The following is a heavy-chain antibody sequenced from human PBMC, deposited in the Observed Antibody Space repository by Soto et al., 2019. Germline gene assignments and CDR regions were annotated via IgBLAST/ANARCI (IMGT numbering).Heavy chain of an antibody. J-gene: IGHJ3*02. CDR2: INHSGST. CDR3: ARTGYSSGWYKAAFDI. V-gene: IGHV4-34*01. Sequence: LSLTCAVYGGSFSGYYWSWIRQPPGKGLEWIGEINHSGSTNYNPSLKSRVTISVDTSKNQFSLKLSSVTAADTAVYYCARTGYSSGWYKAAFDIWGQRTMVT. CDR1: GGSFSGYY. D-gene: IGHD6-19*01.